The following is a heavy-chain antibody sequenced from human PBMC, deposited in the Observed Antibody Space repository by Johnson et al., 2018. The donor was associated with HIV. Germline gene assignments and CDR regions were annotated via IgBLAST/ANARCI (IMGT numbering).Heavy chain of an antibody. CDR2: FRYDGSSK. J-gene: IGHJ3*01. CDR3: ARESRSGTGNVPGRHALDV. V-gene: IGHV3-30*02. CDR1: GFIFSTFG. Sequence: QVQLVESGGGWVQPGGSLRLSCAASGFIFSTFGMHWVRQAPGKGLEWVAFFRYDGSSKYYGDPVNGRFTISRDESKNTLFLEMDSLRPEDTALYYCARESRSGTGNVPGRHALDVWGQGTMVTVSS. D-gene: IGHD1-1*01.